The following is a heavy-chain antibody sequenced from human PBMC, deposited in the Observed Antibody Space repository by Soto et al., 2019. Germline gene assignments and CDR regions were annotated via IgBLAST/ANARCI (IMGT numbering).Heavy chain of an antibody. D-gene: IGHD6-19*01. J-gene: IGHJ6*02. V-gene: IGHV3-30*18. Sequence: PGWSLRLSCAASRCSFSSYGVHWVRKAPSKVLERVAVISYDGSNKYYAGSVKGRFTISRDNTKKMMYLQMNSLRAEDKGVYYCANHLGYSSGWYLIDSYYYGMDVWGQGTMVTVSS. CDR3: ANHLGYSSGWYLIDSYYYGMDV. CDR1: RCSFSSYG. CDR2: ISYDGSNK.